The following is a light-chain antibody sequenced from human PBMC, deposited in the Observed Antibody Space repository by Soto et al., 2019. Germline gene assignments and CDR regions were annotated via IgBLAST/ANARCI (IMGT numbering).Light chain of an antibody. V-gene: IGLV2-14*01. CDR2: AVT. CDR3: SSYTSSDTLVV. CDR1: SSDVGGYHF. J-gene: IGLJ2*01. Sequence: QSALTQPASVSGSPGQSITISCTGTSSDVGGYHFVSWYRQYPGKAPKLVIYAVTNRPSGVSDRFSGSKSGDTASLTISGLQAEDEAVYYCSSYTSSDTLVVFGGGTKVTVL.